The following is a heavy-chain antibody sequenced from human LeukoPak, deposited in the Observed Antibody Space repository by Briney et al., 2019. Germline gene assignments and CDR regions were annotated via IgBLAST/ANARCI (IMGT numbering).Heavy chain of an antibody. V-gene: IGHV3-30*02. Sequence: GGSLRLSCVASGFTFNMYGMHWVRQAPGKGLEWVGIIRYDGNNKNNADSVKGRFTISRDNSKNTVYLQMNSLRPEDTAVYYCAKTFCGGGTCYPYNYYYMDVWGKGTAVTVSS. D-gene: IGHD2-15*01. CDR1: GFTFNMYG. CDR3: AKTFCGGGTCYPYNYYYMDV. CDR2: IRYDGNNK. J-gene: IGHJ6*03.